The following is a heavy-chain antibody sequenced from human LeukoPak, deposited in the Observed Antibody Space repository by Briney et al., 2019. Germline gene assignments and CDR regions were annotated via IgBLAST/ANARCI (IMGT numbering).Heavy chain of an antibody. V-gene: IGHV3-74*01. CDR3: VRGAGGPRNYVLDY. Sequence: GGSLRLSCVASGFTFSGYWMHWVRQAPGMGLVWVSRLNSDGTAINYADSVKGRFTISRDNAKNTVYLQMSGLRDDDTALYFCVRGAGGPRNYVLDYWGQGALVSVSS. D-gene: IGHD3-10*02. CDR2: LNSDGTAI. J-gene: IGHJ4*02. CDR1: GFTFSGYW.